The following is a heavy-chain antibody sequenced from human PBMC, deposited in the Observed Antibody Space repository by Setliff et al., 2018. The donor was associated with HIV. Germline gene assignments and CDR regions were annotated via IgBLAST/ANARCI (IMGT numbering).Heavy chain of an antibody. V-gene: IGHV4-34*01. CDR2: IYYTGST. J-gene: IGHJ4*02. Sequence: SETLSLTCAVYGGSFSDDYWSWIRQPPGKGLEWIGNIYYTGSTYYTPSLNSRVTISVDTSKNQFSLKLYSVTAADTAVYYCARHIPSYSSSWYYFDYWGQGALVTVSS. CDR1: GGSFSDDY. D-gene: IGHD6-13*01. CDR3: ARHIPSYSSSWYYFDY.